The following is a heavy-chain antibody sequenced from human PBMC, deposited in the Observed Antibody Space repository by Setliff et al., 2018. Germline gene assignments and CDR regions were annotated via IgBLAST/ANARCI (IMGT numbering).Heavy chain of an antibody. Sequence: GASVKVSCKASGYTFTGYYMHWVRQAPGQGLEWMGWINPNSGGTNYAQKFQGRVTMTRDTSISTAYMELSRLRSDDTAAYYCARAHCIGGYCYYGYFQYWGQGTLVTVSS. CDR3: ARAHCIGGYCYYGYFQY. D-gene: IGHD2-21*02. CDR1: GYTFTGYY. CDR2: INPNSGGT. V-gene: IGHV1-2*02. J-gene: IGHJ1*01.